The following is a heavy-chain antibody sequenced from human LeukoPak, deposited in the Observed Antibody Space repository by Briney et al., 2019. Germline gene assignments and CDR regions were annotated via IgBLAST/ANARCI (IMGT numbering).Heavy chain of an antibody. J-gene: IGHJ5*02. Sequence: ASVKVSCKASGYTFTGYYMHRVRQAPGQGLEWMGWINPNSGGTNYAQKFQGRVAMTRDTSISTAYMELSRLRSDDTAVYYCARDRITTPQLWFDPWGQGTLVTVSS. CDR3: ARDRITTPQLWFDP. CDR1: GYTFTGYY. CDR2: INPNSGGT. D-gene: IGHD3-10*01. V-gene: IGHV1-2*02.